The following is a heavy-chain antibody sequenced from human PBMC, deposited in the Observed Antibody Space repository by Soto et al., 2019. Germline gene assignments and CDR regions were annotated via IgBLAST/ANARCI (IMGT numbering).Heavy chain of an antibody. CDR1: VDSISISSYS. Sequence: SETLSLTCAFSVDSISISSYSWAWIRQPPGKGLEWIGSIHYRANSYYSPSLKSRITISVDTSKNQISLRLSSVTAADTAVYYCARPLQLAVSGFDPWGQGTMVTVSS. CDR3: ARPLQLAVSGFDP. V-gene: IGHV4-39*01. D-gene: IGHD3-3*02. J-gene: IGHJ5*02. CDR2: IHYRANS.